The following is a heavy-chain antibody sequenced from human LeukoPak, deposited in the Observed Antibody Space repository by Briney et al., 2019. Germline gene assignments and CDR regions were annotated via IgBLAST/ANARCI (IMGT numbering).Heavy chain of an antibody. CDR1: RFTYVSYA. CDR2: IGGSGATT. V-gene: IGHV3-23*01. CDR3: AFIPVGGLVISNSDY. D-gene: IGHD3/OR15-3a*01. J-gene: IGHJ4*02. Sequence: GGSLRLSCEASRFTYVSYAMTWVRQAPGKGLEWVSSIGGSGATTYYADSVKGRFTVYADNSKNTLYLQMNSQRAEDTGVYYCAFIPVGGLVISNSDYWGQGTRVTVSS.